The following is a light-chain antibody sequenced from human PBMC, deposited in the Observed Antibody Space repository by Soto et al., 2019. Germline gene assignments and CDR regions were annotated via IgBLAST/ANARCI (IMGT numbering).Light chain of an antibody. V-gene: IGLV2-11*01. J-gene: IGLJ1*01. CDR1: SSDVGGFNY. CDR2: DVS. Sequence: QSALTQPRSVSGSPGQSVTISCTGTSSDVGGFNYVSWYQQHPGKAPKVMIFDVSKRPSGVPDRFSGSKSGSTASLTISGLQAEDEADYYCCSYTGSYTSYVFGTGTQLTVL. CDR3: CSYTGSYTSYV.